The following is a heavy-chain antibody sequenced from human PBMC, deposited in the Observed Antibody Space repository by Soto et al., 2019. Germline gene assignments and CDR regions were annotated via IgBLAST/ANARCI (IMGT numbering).Heavy chain of an antibody. Sequence: SETLSLTCAVSGYSISSGYYWGWIRQPPGKGLEWIGSIYHSGSTYYNPSLKSRVTIFVDTSKSQFSLMLGSVTAADTAVYYCARHDWARFYGMDVWGQGTTVT. CDR3: ARHDWARFYGMDV. D-gene: IGHD2-21*01. J-gene: IGHJ6*02. V-gene: IGHV4-38-2*01. CDR2: IYHSGST. CDR1: GYSISSGYY.